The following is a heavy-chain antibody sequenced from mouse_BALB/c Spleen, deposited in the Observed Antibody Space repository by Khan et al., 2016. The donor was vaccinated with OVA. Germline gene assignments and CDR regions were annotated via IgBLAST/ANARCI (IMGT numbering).Heavy chain of an antibody. CDR3: ARGNYYGSSSWFGY. V-gene: IGHV1-9*01. CDR1: GYTFSSYW. Sequence: VQLQQSGAELMKPGASVKLSCKATGYTFSSYWIEWVKQRPGHGLEWIGAILPGSGRTYYNENFKGKATFTADTSSNTAYMQLSNLPSDDSAVYYGARGNYYGSSSWFGYWGQGTLVTVSA. J-gene: IGHJ3*01. CDR2: ILPGSGRT. D-gene: IGHD1-1*01.